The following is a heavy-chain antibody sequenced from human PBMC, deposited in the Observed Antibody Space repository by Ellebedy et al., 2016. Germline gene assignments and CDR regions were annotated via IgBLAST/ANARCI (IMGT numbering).Heavy chain of an antibody. Sequence: GESLKISXAASGFTFSSSWMHWVRQAPGKGLVWVSRINSDGSATIYADSVRGRFTISRDNAKNMLYLQMISLRVEDTAVYYCVWYGSGNPSWGQGTLVTVSS. CDR2: INSDGSAT. J-gene: IGHJ5*02. D-gene: IGHD3-10*01. CDR3: VWYGSGNPS. CDR1: GFTFSSSW. V-gene: IGHV3-74*01.